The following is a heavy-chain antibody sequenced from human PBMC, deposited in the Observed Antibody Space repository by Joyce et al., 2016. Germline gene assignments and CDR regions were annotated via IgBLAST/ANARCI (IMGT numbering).Heavy chain of an antibody. Sequence: QVQLGESGGGVVQPGRSLRLSCATSGFSRTDYGGHWVRRAPGKGLEWVAVLGYGGSNKYYGDSVQGRFTVSRDNSRNTVYLQMNSLRVEDTAVYYCTRSMNWNYPFDYWGQGARVTVSS. CDR3: TRSMNWNYPFDY. CDR1: GFSRTDYG. J-gene: IGHJ4*02. CDR2: LGYGGSNK. D-gene: IGHD1-7*01. V-gene: IGHV3-33*01.